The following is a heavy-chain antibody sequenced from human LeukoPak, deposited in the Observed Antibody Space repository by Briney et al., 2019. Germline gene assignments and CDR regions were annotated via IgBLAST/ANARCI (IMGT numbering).Heavy chain of an antibody. CDR3: ARDGYVYDSSGYYYYYMDV. CDR1: GFTFSDYY. D-gene: IGHD3-22*01. J-gene: IGHJ6*03. Sequence: GGSLRLSCAASGFTFSDYYMSWIRQAPGKGLEWVSSISSSSSYIYYADSVKGRFTISRDNAKNSLYLQMNSLRAEDTAVYYCARDGYVYDSSGYYYYYMDVWGKGTTVTISS. V-gene: IGHV3-11*06. CDR2: ISSSSSYI.